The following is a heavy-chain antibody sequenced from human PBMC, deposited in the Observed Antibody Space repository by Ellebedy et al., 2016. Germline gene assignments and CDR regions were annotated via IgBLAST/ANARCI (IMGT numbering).Heavy chain of an antibody. D-gene: IGHD3-3*01. V-gene: IGHV5-51*01. CDR2: IYPGDSDT. J-gene: IGHJ4*02. CDR3: ASGRITIFGVVIIVADY. CDR1: GYSFTSYW. Sequence: GGSLRLSCKGSGYSFTSYWIGWVRQMPGKGLEWMGIIYPGDSDTRYSPSFQGQVTISADKSISTAYLQWSSLKASDTAMYYCASGRITIFGVVIIVADYWGQGTLVTVSS.